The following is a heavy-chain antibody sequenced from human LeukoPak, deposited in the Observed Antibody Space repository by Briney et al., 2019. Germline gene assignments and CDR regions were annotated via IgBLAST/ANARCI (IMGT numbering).Heavy chain of an antibody. D-gene: IGHD2-15*01. J-gene: IGHJ4*02. CDR3: ARRAGEYSHPYDY. CDR2: IYSGGNK. V-gene: IGHV3-53*01. Sequence: PSETLSLTCTVSGFTVSSNSWSWVRQAPGKGLEWVSFIYSGGNKHYSDSVTGRFTISRDNSKNTLYLQMNSLRAEDTAIYYCARRAGEYSHPYDYWGQGTLVTVSS. CDR1: GFTVSSNS.